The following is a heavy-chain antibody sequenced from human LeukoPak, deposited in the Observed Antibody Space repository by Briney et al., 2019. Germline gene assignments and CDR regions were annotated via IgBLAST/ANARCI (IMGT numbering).Heavy chain of an antibody. J-gene: IGHJ4*02. Sequence: SETLSLTCTVSGGSISSSSYYWGWIRQPPGKGLEWIGSIYYSGSTYYNPSLKSRVTISVDTSKNQFSLKLSSVTAADTAVYYCARGRIAARTGVDYWGQGTLVTVSS. D-gene: IGHD6-6*01. V-gene: IGHV4-39*01. CDR3: ARGRIAARTGVDY. CDR1: GGSISSSSYY. CDR2: IYYSGST.